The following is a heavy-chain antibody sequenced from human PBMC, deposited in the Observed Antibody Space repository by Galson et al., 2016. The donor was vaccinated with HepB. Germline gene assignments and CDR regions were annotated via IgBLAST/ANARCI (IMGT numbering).Heavy chain of an antibody. Sequence: SLRLSCAASGFTVSRNHMFWVRQAPGKGLEWVSVIYNGGSTYYSDSVRGRFTISRDSSKNTLFLQLASLSPEDTAIYYWARADYDYGDYALDYWGQGALVTVSS. D-gene: IGHD4-17*01. CDR3: ARADYDYGDYALDY. J-gene: IGHJ4*02. V-gene: IGHV3-53*01. CDR2: IYNGGST. CDR1: GFTVSRNH.